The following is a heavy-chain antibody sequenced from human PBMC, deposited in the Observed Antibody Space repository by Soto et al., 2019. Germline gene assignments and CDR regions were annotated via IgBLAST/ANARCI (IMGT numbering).Heavy chain of an antibody. V-gene: IGHV2-5*02. CDR1: GFSLSTSGVG. CDR2: IYWDDDK. D-gene: IGHD2-8*01. CDR3: AHKGPAYCTNGVCFHFDY. J-gene: IGHJ4*02. Sequence: SGPTLVKPTQTLTLTCTFSGFSLSTSGVGVGWIRQPPGKALEWLALIYWDDDKRYSPSLKSRLTITKDTSKNQVVLTMTNMDPVDTATYYCAHKGPAYCTNGVCFHFDYWGQGTLVTVSS.